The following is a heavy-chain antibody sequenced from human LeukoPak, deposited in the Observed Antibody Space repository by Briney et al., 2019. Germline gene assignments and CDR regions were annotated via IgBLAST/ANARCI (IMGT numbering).Heavy chain of an antibody. CDR1: GYTFTSYD. J-gene: IGHJ6*03. V-gene: IGHV1-46*01. D-gene: IGHD6-19*01. CDR2: INPSGGST. Sequence: ASVKVSCKASGYTFTSYDINWVRQAPGQGLEWMGIINPSGGSTSYAQKFQGRVTMTRDTSTSTVYMELSSLRSEDTAVYYCARGGVTVAGTRSYYYYYYMDVWGKGTTVTISS. CDR3: ARGGVTVAGTRSYYYYYYMDV.